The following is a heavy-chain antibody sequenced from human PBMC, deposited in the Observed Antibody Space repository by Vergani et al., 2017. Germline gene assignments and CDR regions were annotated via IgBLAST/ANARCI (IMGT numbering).Heavy chain of an antibody. CDR1: GGSFSGYY. CDR3: ARPTYYYDSSGQNWFDP. D-gene: IGHD3-22*01. Sequence: QVQLQQWGAGLLKPSETLSLTCAVYGGSFSGYYWSWIRQPPGKGLEWIGEINHSGSTYYNPSLKSRVTISVDTSKNQFSLKLSSVTAADTAVYYCARPTYYYDSSGQNWFDPWGQGTLVTVSS. CDR2: INHSGST. V-gene: IGHV4-34*01. J-gene: IGHJ5*02.